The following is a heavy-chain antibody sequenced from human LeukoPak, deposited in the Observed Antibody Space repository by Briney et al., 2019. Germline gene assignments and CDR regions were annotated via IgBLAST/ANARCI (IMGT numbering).Heavy chain of an antibody. CDR2: IKQDGSEK. CDR1: GFTFSSYW. CDR3: ARGRPHGNDY. J-gene: IGHJ4*02. D-gene: IGHD4-23*01. Sequence: GGSLRLSCAASGFTFSSYWMSWVRQAPGKGLEWVANIKQDGSEKYYVDSVKGRFSISRDNAKNTLYLQMNSLRVEDTAVYYCARGRPHGNDYWGQGTLVTVSS. V-gene: IGHV3-7*01.